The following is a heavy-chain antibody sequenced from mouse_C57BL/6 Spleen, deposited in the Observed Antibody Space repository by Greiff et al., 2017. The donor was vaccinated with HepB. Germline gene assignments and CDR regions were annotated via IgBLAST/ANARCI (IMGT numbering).Heavy chain of an antibody. CDR1: GYSFTGYY. V-gene: IGHV1-43*01. CDR2: INPSTGGT. D-gene: IGHD1-1*01. Sequence: VQLQQSGPELVKPGASVKISCKASGYSFTGYYMHWVKQSSEKSLEWIGEINPSTGGTSYNQKFKGKATLTVDKSSSTAYMQLKSLTSEDSAVYYCARGRYYFDDWGQGTTLTVSS. J-gene: IGHJ2*01. CDR3: ARGRYYFDD.